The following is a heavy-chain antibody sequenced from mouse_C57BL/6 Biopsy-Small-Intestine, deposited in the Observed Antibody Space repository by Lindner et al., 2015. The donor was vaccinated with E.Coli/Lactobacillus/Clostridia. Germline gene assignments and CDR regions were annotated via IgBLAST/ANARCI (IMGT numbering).Heavy chain of an antibody. CDR2: INPGGGST. CDR1: GYTFTSYY. CDR3: ARRDWFGQYYFDY. V-gene: IGHV1-55*01. D-gene: IGHD2-2*01. Sequence: SVKVSCKASGYTFTSYYIHWVRQAPGQGLEWMGMINPGGGSTNYAQKFQGRVTLTRDTSTSTVYMELSSLRSEDTAVYYCARRDWFGQYYFDYWGQGTLVTVSS. J-gene: IGHJ2*01.